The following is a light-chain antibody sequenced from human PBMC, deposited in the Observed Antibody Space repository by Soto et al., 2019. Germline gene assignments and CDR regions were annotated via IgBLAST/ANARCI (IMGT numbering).Light chain of an antibody. J-gene: IGLJ1*01. CDR2: EVS. Sequence: QSVLTQSASVSASPGQSITISCTGTSSDVGGYKYVSWYQQYPGKAPKLMMYEVSNRPSGISNRFSGSKSGNTASLTITGLRAEDEGYYYCTSYTSSSTPYVFGTGTKLTVL. V-gene: IGLV2-14*01. CDR3: TSYTSSSTPYV. CDR1: SSDVGGYKY.